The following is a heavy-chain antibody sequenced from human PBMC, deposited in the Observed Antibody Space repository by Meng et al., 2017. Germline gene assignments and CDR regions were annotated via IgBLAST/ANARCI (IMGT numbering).Heavy chain of an antibody. CDR3: ARDAAYTVTYYYYYYGMDV. CDR2: IKQDGSEK. V-gene: IGHV3-7*03. Sequence: GESLKISCAASGFTFSSYWMSWVRQAPGKGLEWVANIKQDGSEKYHVDSVKGRFTISRDNAKNSLYLQMNSMRAEDTAVYYCARDAAYTVTYYYYYYGMDVWGQGTTVTVSS. D-gene: IGHD4-17*01. CDR1: GFTFSSYW. J-gene: IGHJ6*02.